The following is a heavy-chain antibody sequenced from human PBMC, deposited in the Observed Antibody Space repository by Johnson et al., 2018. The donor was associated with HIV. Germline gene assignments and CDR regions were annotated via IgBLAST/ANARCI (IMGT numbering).Heavy chain of an antibody. CDR1: GFSFSDYY. CDR3: ARDPAGHRDDAFDI. J-gene: IGHJ3*02. CDR2: INWNGGST. Sequence: VQLVESGGGLVKPGGSLRLSCAASGFSFSDYYMNWVRQAPGKGLEWVSGINWNGGSTGYADSVKGRFTISRDNSKNTLYLQMNSLRAEDTAVYYCARDPAGHRDDAFDIWGQGTMVTVSS. V-gene: IGHV3-20*04.